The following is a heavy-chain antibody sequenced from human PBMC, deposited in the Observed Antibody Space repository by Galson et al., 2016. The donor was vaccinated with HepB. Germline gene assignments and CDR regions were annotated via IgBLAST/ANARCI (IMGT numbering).Heavy chain of an antibody. CDR3: AKDRALSVCLEMEPYDALDI. J-gene: IGHJ3*02. CDR2: ISSSGVGT. CDR1: GFTFGSFA. V-gene: IGHV3-23*01. D-gene: IGHD3-3*01. Sequence: SLRLSCAGSGFTFGSFAMNWVRQAPGKGLEWVSTISSSGVGTYYADSVKGRFSVSRDNSKNTLYLLMTSLTAEDTAVYYCAKDRALSVCLEMEPYDALDIWGQGTMVTVSS.